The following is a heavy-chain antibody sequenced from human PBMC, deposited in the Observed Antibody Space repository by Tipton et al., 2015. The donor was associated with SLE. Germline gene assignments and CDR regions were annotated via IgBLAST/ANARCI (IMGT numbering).Heavy chain of an antibody. J-gene: IGHJ3*02. CDR2: ISPYNGDT. Sequence: QSGAEVKKPGASVKVSCKASDYTFINYGISWVRQAPGQGLEWMGWISPYNGDTNYAPKVQGRVTMTTDTSTSTAYMELRSLKSDDTAVYYCARTTTETASIDAFDIWGQGTMLAVSS. D-gene: IGHD4-17*01. CDR3: ARTTTETASIDAFDI. V-gene: IGHV1-18*01. CDR1: DYTFINYG.